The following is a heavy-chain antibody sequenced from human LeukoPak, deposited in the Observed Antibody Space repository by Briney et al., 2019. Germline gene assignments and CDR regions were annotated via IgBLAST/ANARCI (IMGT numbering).Heavy chain of an antibody. CDR1: GFSLRTPTMR. Sequence: SGPTLVNPTQTLTLTCTFSGFSLRTPTMRVNWIRQPPGKALEWLARIDWDDDKFYSASLKTRLTISKDTSKNQVVLTMTNMDPVDTATYYCANSGNPSFGYWGQGTLVTVSS. J-gene: IGHJ4*02. D-gene: IGHD3-10*01. CDR3: ANSGNPSFGY. CDR2: IDWDDDK. V-gene: IGHV2-70*04.